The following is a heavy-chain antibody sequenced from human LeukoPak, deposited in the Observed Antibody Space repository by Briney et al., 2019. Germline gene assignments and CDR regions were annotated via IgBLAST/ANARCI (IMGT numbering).Heavy chain of an antibody. J-gene: IGHJ4*02. V-gene: IGHV1-69*13. Sequence: SVKVSCKASGGTFSSYDISWVRQAPGQGLEWMGGIMPMFGKANYAQKFQGRVTITADESTSTAYMELSSLRSEDTAVYYCAMGDSSGYYYLPFDYWGQGTLVTVSS. D-gene: IGHD3-22*01. CDR1: GGTFSSYD. CDR2: IMPMFGKA. CDR3: AMGDSSGYYYLPFDY.